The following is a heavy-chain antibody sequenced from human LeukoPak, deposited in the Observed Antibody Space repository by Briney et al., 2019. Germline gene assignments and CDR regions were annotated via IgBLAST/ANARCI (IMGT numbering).Heavy chain of an antibody. J-gene: IGHJ4*02. CDR2: INHSGST. Sequence: PAETLSLTCAVYGGSFGGYYWSWIRQPPGKGLECIGEINHSGSTNDNPSLKSRVTISVDTSKNQFSLKLSSVTAADTAVYYCARRRRAAAGTRGFDYWGQGTLVTVSS. CDR1: GGSFGGYY. D-gene: IGHD6-13*01. CDR3: ARRRRAAAGTRGFDY. V-gene: IGHV4-34*01.